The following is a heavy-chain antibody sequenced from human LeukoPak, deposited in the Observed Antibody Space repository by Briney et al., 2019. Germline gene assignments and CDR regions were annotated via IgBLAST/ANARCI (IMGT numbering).Heavy chain of an antibody. CDR1: GGSTSSYY. J-gene: IGHJ4*02. CDR2: IYYSGST. CDR3: AREPRGASHFDY. V-gene: IGHV4-59*01. Sequence: SETLSLTCTVSGGSTSSYYWSWIRQPPGKGLEWIGYIYYSGSTNYNPSLKSRVTISVDTSKNQFSLKLSSVTAADTAVYYCAREPRGASHFDYWGQGTLVTVSS.